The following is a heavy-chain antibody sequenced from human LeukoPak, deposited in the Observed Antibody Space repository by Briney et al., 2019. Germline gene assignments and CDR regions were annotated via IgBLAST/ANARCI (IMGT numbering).Heavy chain of an antibody. Sequence: GGSLRLSCAASGFTFSSYWMHWVRQAPGKGLEWVSEIYSDGTTYYAASVKGRFSISRDNSKNTVYLQMNSLRVEDTAVYYCARELRRHGVFGIWGQGTMVTVSS. V-gene: IGHV3-53*01. CDR3: ARELRRHGVFGI. CDR1: GFTFSSYW. J-gene: IGHJ3*02. D-gene: IGHD2-15*01. CDR2: IYSDGTT.